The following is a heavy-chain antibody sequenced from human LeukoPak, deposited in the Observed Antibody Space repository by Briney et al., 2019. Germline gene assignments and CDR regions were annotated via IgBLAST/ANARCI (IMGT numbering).Heavy chain of an antibody. CDR1: GDSVSSNIAN. Sequence: SQTLSLTCAISGDSVSSNIANWNWIRQSPSRGLEWLGRTYYRSKWYNDYAVSVKSRITINPDTSKNQFSLQLNSVTPEDTAVYYCARVPYYDFQADAFDIWGQGTMVTVSS. D-gene: IGHD3-3*01. CDR2: TYYRSKWYN. V-gene: IGHV6-1*01. CDR3: ARVPYYDFQADAFDI. J-gene: IGHJ3*02.